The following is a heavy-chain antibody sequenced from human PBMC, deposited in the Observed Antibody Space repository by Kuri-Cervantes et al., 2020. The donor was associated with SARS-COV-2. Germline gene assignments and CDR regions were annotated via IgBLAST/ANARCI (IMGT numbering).Heavy chain of an antibody. CDR1: GFTVSSNY. CDR3: ARVVGYSSSWYYFDY. CDR2: IYSGGST. J-gene: IGHJ4*02. Sequence: LSLTCAASGFTVSSNYISWVRQAPGKGLEWVSVIYSGGSTYYADSVKGRFTIPRDNSKYTLYLQMNSLRAEDTAVYYCARVVGYSSSWYYFDYWGQGTLVTVSS. D-gene: IGHD6-13*01. V-gene: IGHV3-53*01.